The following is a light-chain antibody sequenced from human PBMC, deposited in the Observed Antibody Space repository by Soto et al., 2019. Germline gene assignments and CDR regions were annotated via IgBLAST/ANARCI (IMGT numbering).Light chain of an antibody. CDR2: EVT. CDR3: CSYAGSFKV. Sequence: QSALTQPPSASGSPGQSVTISCTGSNTDVGGYNYVSWYQQYPGKAPKVMIYEVTKRPSGVPARFSGSRSGNTASLTVSGLQAEDEADYYCCSYAGSFKVFGGGTKLTVL. V-gene: IGLV2-8*01. CDR1: NTDVGGYNY. J-gene: IGLJ2*01.